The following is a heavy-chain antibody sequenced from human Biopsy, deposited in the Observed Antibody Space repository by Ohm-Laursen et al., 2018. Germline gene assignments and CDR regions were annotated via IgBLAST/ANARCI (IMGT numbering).Heavy chain of an antibody. V-gene: IGHV1-2*02. CDR3: TRGGYYYDSLAYYYWFDP. CDR1: GFSFTGYY. Sequence: SVKVSCKASGFSFTGYYIHWVRQAPGQGLEWMGWISPKSGGTNYAQKFQGNITITKNTSMSTAYMEMSRLRSDDTAVYYCTRGGYYYDSLAYYYWFDPWGQGTLVTVSS. J-gene: IGHJ5*02. D-gene: IGHD3-22*01. CDR2: ISPKSGGT.